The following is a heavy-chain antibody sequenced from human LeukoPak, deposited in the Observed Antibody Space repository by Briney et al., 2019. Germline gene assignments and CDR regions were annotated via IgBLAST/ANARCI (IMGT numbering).Heavy chain of an antibody. J-gene: IGHJ4*02. CDR1: GGSFSGYY. CDR3: ARVARRQTDY. V-gene: IGHV4-34*01. CDR2: INHSGST. Sequence: SETLSLTCAVYGGSFSGYYWSWIRQPPGKGLEWIGEINHSGSTNYNPSLKSRVTISVDTSKNQFSLKLSSVTAADTAVYYCARVARRQTDYWGQGTLVTVSS.